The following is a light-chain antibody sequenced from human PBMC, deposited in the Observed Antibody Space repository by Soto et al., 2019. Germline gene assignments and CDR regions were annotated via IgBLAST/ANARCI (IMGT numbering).Light chain of an antibody. CDR2: GAS. V-gene: IGKV3-20*01. CDR3: QQYGSSLIFT. Sequence: EIVLTQSPGTLSLSPGERATLSCRASQRVSSSYLACYQQKPGQAPRLLIYGASSRATGIPDRFSGSGSGTDFTLTISRLEPEDFAVYYCQQYGSSLIFTFGAGTKVDIK. J-gene: IGKJ3*01. CDR1: QRVSSSY.